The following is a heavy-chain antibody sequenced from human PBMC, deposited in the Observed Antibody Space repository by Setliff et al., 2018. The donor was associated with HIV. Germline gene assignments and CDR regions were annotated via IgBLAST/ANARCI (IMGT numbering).Heavy chain of an antibody. CDR2: IYWNDDK. CDR3: AHRLSYYDTSGYYSYYFDY. CDR1: GFSLSTSGVG. D-gene: IGHD3-22*01. Sequence: SGPTLVNPTQTLTLTCTFSGFSLSTSGVGVGWIRQPPGKALEWLALIYWNDDKRYSPSLKSRLTITKDTSNNQVALTMTNMDPVDTATYYCAHRLSYYDTSGYYSYYFDYWGQGTLVTVSS. V-gene: IGHV2-5*01. J-gene: IGHJ4*02.